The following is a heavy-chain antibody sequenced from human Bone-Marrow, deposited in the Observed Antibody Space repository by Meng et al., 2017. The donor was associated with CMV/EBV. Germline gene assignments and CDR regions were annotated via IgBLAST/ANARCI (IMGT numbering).Heavy chain of an antibody. D-gene: IGHD3-3*01. V-gene: IGHV3-21*01. CDR3: AREGYDFWSGYPTLYYYGMDV. Sequence: GESLKISCAASGFTFSSYAMHWVRQAPGKGLEWVSSISSSSSYIYYADSVKGRFTISRDNAKNSLYLQMNSLRAEDTAVYYCAREGYDFWSGYPTLYYYGMDVWGQGTTVTVSS. CDR2: ISSSSSYI. CDR1: GFTFSSYA. J-gene: IGHJ6*01.